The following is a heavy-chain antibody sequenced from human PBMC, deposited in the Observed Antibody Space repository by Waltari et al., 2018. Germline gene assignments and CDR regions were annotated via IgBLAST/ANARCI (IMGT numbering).Heavy chain of an antibody. CDR3: ASSGGNIVATDAGYSSSSKAFDI. D-gene: IGHD5-12*01. CDR2: IYPGDSDT. CDR1: GYSFTSYW. J-gene: IGHJ3*02. V-gene: IGHV5-51*03. Sequence: EVQLVQSGAEVKKPGESLKISCKGSGYSFTSYWIGWVRQMPGKGLEWMGIIYPGDSDTRYSPSFQGQVTISADKSISTAYLQWSSLKASDTAMYYCASSGGNIVATDAGYSSSSKAFDIWGQGTMVTVSS.